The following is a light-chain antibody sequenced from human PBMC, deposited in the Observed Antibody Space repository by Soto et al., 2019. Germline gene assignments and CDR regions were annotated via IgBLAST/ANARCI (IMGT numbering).Light chain of an antibody. J-gene: IGKJ5*01. CDR3: QQANSFPIT. Sequence: DIPMTQSPSSVSASLGDRVTITCRASQGIRSWLAWYQQKPGTAPKLLIYAASTLQSGVPSRFSGSGSGTDFSLTISSLQPADFATYYCQQANSFPITFGQGTRLEIK. CDR1: QGIRSW. CDR2: AAS. V-gene: IGKV1-12*01.